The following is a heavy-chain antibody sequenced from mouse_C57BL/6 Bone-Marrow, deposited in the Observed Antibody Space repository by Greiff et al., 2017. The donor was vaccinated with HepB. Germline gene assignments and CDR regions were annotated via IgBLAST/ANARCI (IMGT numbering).Heavy chain of an antibody. J-gene: IGHJ4*01. V-gene: IGHV1-64*01. CDR1: GYTFTSYW. D-gene: IGHD4-1*01. Sequence: QVQLQQSGAELVKPGASVKLSCKASGYTFTSYWMHWVKQRPGQGLEWIGMIHPNSGSTNYNEKFKSKATLTVDKSSSTAYMKLSSLTSEDSAVYYCARSGTAMDYWGQGTSVTVSS. CDR2: IHPNSGST. CDR3: ARSGTAMDY.